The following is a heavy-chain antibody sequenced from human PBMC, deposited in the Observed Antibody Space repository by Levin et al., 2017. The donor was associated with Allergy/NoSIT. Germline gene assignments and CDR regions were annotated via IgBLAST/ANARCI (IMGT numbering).Heavy chain of an antibody. CDR1: GFSLSNAW. J-gene: IGHJ4*02. V-gene: IGHV3-15*01. CDR2: TTSKGDGAAT. D-gene: IGHD6-19*01. Sequence: GGSLRLSCAASGFSLSNAWMNWVRQAPGKGLEWVGRTTSKGDGAATDYAAPVKGRLTISRDDSTNTLYLQMNSLKVEDTAVYFCATQFQWWGQGTLVTVSS. CDR3: ATQFQW.